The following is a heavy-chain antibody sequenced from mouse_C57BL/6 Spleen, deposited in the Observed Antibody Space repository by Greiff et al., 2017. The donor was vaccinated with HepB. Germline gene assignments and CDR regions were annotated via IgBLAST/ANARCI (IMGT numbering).Heavy chain of an antibody. CDR2: IYPGSGSI. J-gene: IGHJ2*01. V-gene: IGHV1-55*01. CDR1: GYTFTSYW. CDR3: ASYDDGSSPCYFDY. Sequence: QVQLQQPGAELVKPGASVKMSCKASGYTFTSYWITWVKQRPGQGLEWIGDIYPGSGSINYNEKFKSKATLTVDTSSSTAYMQLSSLTSEDSAVYYWASYDDGSSPCYFDYWGQGTTLTVSS. D-gene: IGHD1-1*01.